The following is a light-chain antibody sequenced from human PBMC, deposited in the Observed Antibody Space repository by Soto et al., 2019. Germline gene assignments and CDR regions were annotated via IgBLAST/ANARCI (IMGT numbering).Light chain of an antibody. V-gene: IGLV2-23*01. CDR1: SSDVGSHNV. CDR2: EGS. Sequence: QSALTQPASVSGSPGQSITISCTETSSDVGSHNVVSWYQQHPGKAPKLMIYEGSKRPSGVSDRFSGSKSGNTASLTISGLQAEDEGDYYCQSYDNILRGPLFGGGTKLTVL. CDR3: QSYDNILRGPL. J-gene: IGLJ3*02.